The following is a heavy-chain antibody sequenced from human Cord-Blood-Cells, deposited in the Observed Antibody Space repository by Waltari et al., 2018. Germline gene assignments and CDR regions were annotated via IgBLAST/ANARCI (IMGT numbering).Heavy chain of an antibody. CDR1: GFTFSSYA. Sequence: EVQLVESGGGLVQPGGSLRLSCAASGFTFSSYAMHWVRQATGKGLEWVSAIGTAGDTYYPGSVKGRFTISRENAKNSLYLQMNSLRAGDTAVYYCARRSGYSYGDAFDIWGQGTMVTVSS. V-gene: IGHV3-13*01. CDR3: ARRSGYSYGDAFDI. CDR2: IGTAGDT. J-gene: IGHJ3*02. D-gene: IGHD5-18*01.